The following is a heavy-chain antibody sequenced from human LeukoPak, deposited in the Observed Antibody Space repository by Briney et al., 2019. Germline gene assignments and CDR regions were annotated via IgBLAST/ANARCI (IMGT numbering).Heavy chain of an antibody. CDR3: ARRMGSMVRGVTKYNWFDP. D-gene: IGHD3-10*01. V-gene: IGHV1-8*02. CDR2: MNPNSGNT. Sequence: ASVKVSCKASGYTFTSYGISWVRQAPGQGLEWMGWMNPNSGNTGYAQKFQGRVTMTRNTSISTAYMELSSLRSEDTAVYYCARRMGSMVRGVTKYNWFDPWGQGTLVTVSS. CDR1: GYTFTSYG. J-gene: IGHJ5*02.